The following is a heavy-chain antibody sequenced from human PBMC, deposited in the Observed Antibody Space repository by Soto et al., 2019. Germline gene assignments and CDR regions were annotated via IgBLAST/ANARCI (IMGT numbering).Heavy chain of an antibody. V-gene: IGHV4-59*01. Sequence: QVQLQESGPGLVKPSETLSLTCTVSGGSISSYYWSWIRQPPGKGLEWIGYIYYSGSTNYNPSPKSRVTISVDTSKNQFSLKLSSVTAADTAVYYCAKGYYYDSSGYYGSAFDIWGQGTMVTVSS. CDR3: AKGYYYDSSGYYGSAFDI. D-gene: IGHD3-22*01. CDR2: IYYSGST. J-gene: IGHJ3*02. CDR1: GGSISSYY.